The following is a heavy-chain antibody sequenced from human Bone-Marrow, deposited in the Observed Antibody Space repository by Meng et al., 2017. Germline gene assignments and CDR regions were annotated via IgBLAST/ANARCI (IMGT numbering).Heavy chain of an antibody. J-gene: IGHJ5*02. CDR3: ASLYGVVGASWFDP. CDR1: GGSISSGGYY. Sequence: VQLQESGPGTVKPSPTLSLTCTVSGGSISSGGYYWNWIRQHPGKGLEWIGYIYYSGSTYYNPSLKSRITISVDTSKNHFSLKLSSVTAADTAVYYCASLYGVVGASWFDPWGQGTLVTVSS. D-gene: IGHD1-26*01. V-gene: IGHV4-31*03. CDR2: IYYSGST.